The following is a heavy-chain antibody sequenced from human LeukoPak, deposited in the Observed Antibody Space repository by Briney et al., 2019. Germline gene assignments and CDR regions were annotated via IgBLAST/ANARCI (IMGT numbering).Heavy chain of an antibody. CDR1: GFTFSSYD. V-gene: IGHV3-13*04. J-gene: IGHJ2*01. CDR3: AREGFSGGDCPGYFDL. Sequence: GGSLRLSCAASGFTFSSYDMHWVRQTTGKGLEWVSAIDTAGGTYYPDSVKGRFTISRENAKNSFYLQMNSLRAGDTAVYYCAREGFSGGDCPGYFDLWGRGTLVTVSS. CDR2: IDTAGGT. D-gene: IGHD2-21*02.